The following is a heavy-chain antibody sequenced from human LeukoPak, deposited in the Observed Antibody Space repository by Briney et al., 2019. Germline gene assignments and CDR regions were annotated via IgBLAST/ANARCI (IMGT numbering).Heavy chain of an antibody. CDR1: GFTVSSNS. V-gene: IGHV3-53*01. CDR2: IYSGGTT. D-gene: IGHD4/OR15-4a*01. Sequence: PGGSLRLSCTVSGFTVSSNSMSWVRQAPGKGLEWVSFIYSGGTTLYSDSVKGRFTITRDNSKNTLYFQMNSLRAEDTAVYYCARRAGAYSHPYDYWGQGTLVTVSS. CDR3: ARRAGAYSHPYDY. J-gene: IGHJ4*02.